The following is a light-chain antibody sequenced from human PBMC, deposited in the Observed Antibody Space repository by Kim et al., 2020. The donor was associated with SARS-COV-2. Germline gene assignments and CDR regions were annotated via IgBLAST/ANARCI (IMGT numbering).Light chain of an antibody. CDR3: QLRDSSSDHGV. Sequence: SYELTQPPSVSVAPGQTARITWSGNKLPRKNVHWYQQKPGQAPVLVIYYDSKRPSGIPERFSGSSSGTTATLTISGVEVEDEADYYCQLRDSSSDHGVFGGGTQLTVL. CDR2: YDS. CDR1: KLPRKN. V-gene: IGLV3-10*01. J-gene: IGLJ3*02.